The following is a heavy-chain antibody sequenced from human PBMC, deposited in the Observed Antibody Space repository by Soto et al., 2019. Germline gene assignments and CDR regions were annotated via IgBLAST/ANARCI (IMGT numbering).Heavy chain of an antibody. CDR1: GDTFNSYV. J-gene: IGHJ4*02. CDR3: ARESLGAKGADH. CDR2: IIPIIGVT. Sequence: QVQLVQSGAEVKRPGSSVKVSCESSGDTFNSYVISWVRQAPGQGLEWMGGIIPIIGVTHYAQKFQGRVTISALSSTGTAYMELTNLGFKDTALYSCARESLGAKGADHWGQGTLVTVSS. D-gene: IGHD3-16*01. V-gene: IGHV1-69*17.